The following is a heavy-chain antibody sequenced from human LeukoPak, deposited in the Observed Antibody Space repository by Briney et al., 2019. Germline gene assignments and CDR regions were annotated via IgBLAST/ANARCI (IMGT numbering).Heavy chain of an antibody. V-gene: IGHV3-23*01. CDR1: GFTFSSHA. J-gene: IGHJ4*02. D-gene: IGHD1-26*01. Sequence: GGSLRLSCAASGFTFSSHAMTWFRQGPGKGLEWVSSIYGGGDSTFYADSVKGRFTTSRDNSKYTLDLQMNSLRVEDSGMYYCAKDGGSYSIDYWGQGTLVTVSS. CDR2: IYGGGDST. CDR3: AKDGGSYSIDY.